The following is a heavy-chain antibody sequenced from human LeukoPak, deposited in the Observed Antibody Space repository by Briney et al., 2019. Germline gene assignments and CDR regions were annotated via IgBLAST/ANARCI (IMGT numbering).Heavy chain of an antibody. CDR1: GFTFSSYA. CDR3: VKGDRYCSGGSCYSDFDY. V-gene: IGHV3-64D*06. J-gene: IGHJ4*02. CDR2: ISSNGGST. D-gene: IGHD2-15*01. Sequence: PGGSLRLSCSASGFTFSSYAMHWVRQAPGKGLEYVSAISSNGGSTYYADSVKGRFTISRDNSKNTLYLQMSSLRAEDTAVYYCVKGDRYCSGGSCYSDFDYWGQGTLVTVSS.